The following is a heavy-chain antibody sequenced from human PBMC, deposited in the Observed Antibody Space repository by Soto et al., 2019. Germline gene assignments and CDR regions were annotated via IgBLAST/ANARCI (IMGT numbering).Heavy chain of an antibody. CDR1: GFTFSSYG. V-gene: IGHV3-30*18. D-gene: IGHD3-3*01. J-gene: IGHJ6*03. CDR2: ISYDGSNK. Sequence: GGSLRLSCAASGFTFSSYGMHWVRQAPGKGLEWVAVISYDGSNKYYADSVKGRFTISRDNSKNTLYLQMNSLRAEDTAVYYCAKDGDFWSGYYSYYYYYYMDVWGKGTTVTVSS. CDR3: AKDGDFWSGYYSYYYYYYMDV.